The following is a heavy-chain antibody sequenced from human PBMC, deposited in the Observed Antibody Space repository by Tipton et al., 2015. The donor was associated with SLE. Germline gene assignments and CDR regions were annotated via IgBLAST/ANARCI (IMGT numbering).Heavy chain of an antibody. D-gene: IGHD4-17*01. CDR1: GGSISSGSYY. J-gene: IGHJ5*02. CDR2: IYTSGNT. V-gene: IGHV4-61*09. CDR3: AREGGNYGDSNNWFDP. Sequence: TLSLTCTVSGGSISSGSYYWSWIRQPAGKGLEWIGHIYTSGNTNYNPSLKSRVTISVDTSKNQFSLKLSSVTAADTAVYYCAREGGNYGDSNNWFDPWGQGTLVTVSS.